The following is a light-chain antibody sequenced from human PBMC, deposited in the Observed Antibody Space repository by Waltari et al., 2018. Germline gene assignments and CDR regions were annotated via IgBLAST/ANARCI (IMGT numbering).Light chain of an antibody. CDR3: QSYDSINPRV. CDR2: GDN. Sequence: NFMLTQPHSVSESPGKTVTISCPRSSGSIASSYVQWSQQRPGSAPTTVIYGDNQRPSGVPDRFSGSIDRSSNSASLTISGLQTEDEADYYCQSYDSINPRVFGGGTKLTVL. J-gene: IGLJ3*02. V-gene: IGLV6-57*03. CDR1: SGSIASSY.